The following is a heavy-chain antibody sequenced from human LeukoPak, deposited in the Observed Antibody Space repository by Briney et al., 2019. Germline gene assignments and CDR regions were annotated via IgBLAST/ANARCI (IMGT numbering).Heavy chain of an antibody. CDR2: IKSKNAGGTT. D-gene: IGHD3-9*01. V-gene: IGHV3-15*07. CDR3: ARDWYHAFDL. J-gene: IGHJ3*01. CDR1: GFTFSNTW. Sequence: GGSLRLSCAASGFTFSNTWMNWVRQAPGKGLEWVGRIKSKNAGGTTDYAAPVKGRFIISRDDSRNMVYLQLNSLKTEDTGVYYCARDWYHAFDLWGQGTTVTVSS.